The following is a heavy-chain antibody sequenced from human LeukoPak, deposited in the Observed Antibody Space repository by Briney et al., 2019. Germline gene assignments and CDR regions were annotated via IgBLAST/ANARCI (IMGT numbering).Heavy chain of an antibody. CDR1: GGSISSSSYY. V-gene: IGHV4-39*01. D-gene: IGHD3-10*01. CDR3: ARRGRRFGDFDWFDP. Sequence: SQTLSLICTVSGGSISSSSYYWGWIRQPPGKGLEWIGSIYYSGSTYYNPSLKSRVTISVDTSKNQFSLKLSSVTAADTAVYYCARRGRRFGDFDWFDPWGQGTLVTVSS. CDR2: IYYSGST. J-gene: IGHJ5*02.